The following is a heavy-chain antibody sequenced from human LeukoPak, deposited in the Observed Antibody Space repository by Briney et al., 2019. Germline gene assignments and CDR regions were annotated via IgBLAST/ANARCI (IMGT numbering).Heavy chain of an antibody. CDR2: INTNTGNP. CDR3: ARDLDLYSSSWYSQGDY. CDR1: GYTFTSYA. V-gene: IGHV7-4-1*02. J-gene: IGHJ4*02. Sequence: GASVKVSCKASGYTFTSYAMNWVRQAPGQGLEWMGWINTNTGNPTYAQGFTGRFVFSLDTSVSTAYLQISSLKAEDTAVYYCARDLDLYSSSWYSQGDYWGQGTLVTVSS. D-gene: IGHD6-13*01.